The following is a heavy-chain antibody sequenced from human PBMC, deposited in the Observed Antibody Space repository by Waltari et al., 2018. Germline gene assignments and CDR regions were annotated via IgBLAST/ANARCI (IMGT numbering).Heavy chain of an antibody. CDR2: IYYGGST. V-gene: IGHV4-39*07. CDR1: GGSISSSSYY. CDR3: ARDYSSSSFDY. J-gene: IGHJ4*02. Sequence: QLQLQESGPGLVKPSETLSLTCTVSGGSISSSSYYWGWIRQPPGKGLEWIGSIYYGGSTYYNPSLKSRVTISVDTSKNQFSLKLSSVTAADTAVYYCARDYSSSSFDYWGQGTLVTVSS. D-gene: IGHD6-6*01.